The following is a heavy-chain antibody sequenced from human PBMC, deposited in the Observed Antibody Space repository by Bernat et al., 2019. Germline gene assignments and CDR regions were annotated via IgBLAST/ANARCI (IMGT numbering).Heavy chain of an antibody. V-gene: IGHV3-7*03. CDR1: GFTFSSYW. CDR3: ARGDSSSGYYYSEYFQH. CDR2: IKQDGSEK. D-gene: IGHD3-22*01. Sequence: EVQLVESGGGLVQPGGSLRLSCAASGFTFSSYWMSWVRQAPGKGLEWVANIKQDGSEKYYVDSVKGRFTISRDNAKNSLYLQMNSLRAEDMAVYYCARGDSSSGYYYSEYFQHWGQGTLVTVSS. J-gene: IGHJ1*01.